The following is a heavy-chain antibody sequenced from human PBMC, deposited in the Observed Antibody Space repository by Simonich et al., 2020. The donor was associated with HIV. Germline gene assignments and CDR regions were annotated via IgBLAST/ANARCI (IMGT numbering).Heavy chain of an antibody. CDR2: INHSETT. Sequence: QVQLQQWGAGLLKPSETLSLTCAVYGGSFSGYYWSWIRQPPGKGLEWIGEINHSETTNYNPSLKSRVTISVDTSKNQFSLKLTSVTAADTAVYYCTTSYCSGGTCYWYFDLWGRGTLVTVSS. CDR3: TTSYCSGGTCYWYFDL. V-gene: IGHV4-34*02. J-gene: IGHJ2*01. D-gene: IGHD2-15*01. CDR1: GGSFSGYY.